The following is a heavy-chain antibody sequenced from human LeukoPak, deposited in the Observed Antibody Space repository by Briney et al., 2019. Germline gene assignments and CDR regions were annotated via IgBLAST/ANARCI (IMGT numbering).Heavy chain of an antibody. V-gene: IGHV1-46*01. D-gene: IGHD1-26*01. CDR3: ARIGGDSHVDY. CDR2: SNPTGSST. CDR1: GYTFTNYY. J-gene: IGHJ4*02. Sequence: GASVKVSCKASGYTFTNYYMHWVRQAPGQGLEWMGLSNPTGSSTNYAQKFRGRVTMTRDTSTTTVYMELSSLRSEDTAVYYCARIGGDSHVDYWGQGTLVTVSS.